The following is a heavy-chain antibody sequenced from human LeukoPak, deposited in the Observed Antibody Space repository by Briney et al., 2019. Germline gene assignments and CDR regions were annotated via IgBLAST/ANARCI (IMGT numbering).Heavy chain of an antibody. CDR1: GGSISSGGYY. J-gene: IGHJ5*02. D-gene: IGHD3-10*01. CDR2: IYYSGST. V-gene: IGHV4-31*03. Sequence: KPSETLSLTCTVSGGSISSGGYYWSWIRQHPGKGLEWIGYIYYSGSTYYNPSLKSRVTISVDTSKNQFSLKLSSVTAADTAVYYCARGSFMVRGVGDNWFDPWGQGTLVTVSS. CDR3: ARGSFMVRGVGDNWFDP.